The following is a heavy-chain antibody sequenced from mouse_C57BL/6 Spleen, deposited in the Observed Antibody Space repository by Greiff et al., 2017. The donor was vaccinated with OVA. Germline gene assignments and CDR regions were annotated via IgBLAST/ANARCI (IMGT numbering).Heavy chain of an antibody. J-gene: IGHJ3*01. CDR1: GYTFTSYW. D-gene: IGHD3-2*02. CDR3: ARGAAQASFAY. CDR2: INPSNGGP. V-gene: IGHV1-53*01. Sequence: QVQLQQPGTELVKPGASVKLSCKASGYTFTSYWMHWVKQRPGQGLEWIGNINPSNGGPNYNEQFKSKATLTVDKSSSTAYLQLSSLTSEDSAVYYCARGAAQASFAYWGQGTLVTVSA.